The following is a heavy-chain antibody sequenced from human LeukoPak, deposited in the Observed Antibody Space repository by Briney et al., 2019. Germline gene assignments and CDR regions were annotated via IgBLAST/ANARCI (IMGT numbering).Heavy chain of an antibody. V-gene: IGHV3-11*01. D-gene: IGHD2-15*01. CDR2: ISSSGSTI. Sequence: KPGGSLRLSCAASGFTFSDYYMSWIRQAPGKGLEWVSYISSSGSTIYYADSVKGRFTFSRDNAKNSLYLQMNSLRAEDTAVYYCARDHTAYLLPDYWGQGTLVTVSS. CDR3: ARDHTAYLLPDY. CDR1: GFTFSDYY. J-gene: IGHJ4*02.